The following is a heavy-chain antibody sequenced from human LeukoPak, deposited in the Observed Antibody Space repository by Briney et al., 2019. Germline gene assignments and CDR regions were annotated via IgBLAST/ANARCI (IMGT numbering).Heavy chain of an antibody. CDR1: GLTFSSYD. J-gene: IGHJ3*02. V-gene: IGHV3-13*01. CDR3: VLGAYWNDDKNAFHI. Sequence: GGSLRLSCAASGLTFSSYDMHWVRLAPGKGLEWVSSIGATGDTYYAGSVKGRFTISRENAKKSLYLQMSSLRVEDTAVYFCVLGAYWNDDKNAFHIWGPGTMVTVSS. CDR2: IGATGDT. D-gene: IGHD1-1*01.